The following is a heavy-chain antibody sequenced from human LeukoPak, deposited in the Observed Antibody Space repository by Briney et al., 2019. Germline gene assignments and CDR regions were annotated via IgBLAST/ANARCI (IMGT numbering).Heavy chain of an antibody. D-gene: IGHD2-21*01. CDR2: IHQSEVT. V-gene: IGHV4-34*01. CDR1: GGSFSGRY. Sequence: PSETLSLTCAVFGGSFSGRYWSWVRQPPGKGLEWIGQIHQSEVTSYNPSLGSRVTMSVDTSKKQVSLYLTSVTAADTAVYFCAQQGDLYFDIWGRGTLVTVSS. J-gene: IGHJ2*01. CDR3: AQQGDLYFDI.